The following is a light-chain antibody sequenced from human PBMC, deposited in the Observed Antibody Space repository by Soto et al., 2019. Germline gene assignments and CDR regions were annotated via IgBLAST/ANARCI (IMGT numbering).Light chain of an antibody. CDR3: AAWDDSLSAVV. CDR2: RNN. V-gene: IGLV1-47*01. Sequence: QSVLTQPPSASGTPGQRVTISCSGSISNLGSNFIFWYQQLPGAAPKLLISRNNERPSGVPDRFSGSKSGTSASLAIDGLRSEDEGDYHCAAWDDSLSAVVFGGGTKLTVL. J-gene: IGLJ3*02. CDR1: ISNLGSNF.